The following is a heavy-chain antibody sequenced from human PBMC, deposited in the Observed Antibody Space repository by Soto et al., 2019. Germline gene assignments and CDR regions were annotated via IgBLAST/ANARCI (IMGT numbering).Heavy chain of an antibody. CDR2: IYHSGST. V-gene: IGHV4-30-2*01. D-gene: IGHD3-22*01. J-gene: IGHJ4*02. CDR1: GGSISSGGYS. CDR3: ARGGSSGYYLDY. Sequence: PSETLSLTCAVSGGSISSGGYSWSWIRQPPGKGLEWIGYIYHSGSTYYNPSLKSRVTISVDRPKNQFSLKLSSVTAADTAVYYCARGGSSGYYLDYWGQGTLVT.